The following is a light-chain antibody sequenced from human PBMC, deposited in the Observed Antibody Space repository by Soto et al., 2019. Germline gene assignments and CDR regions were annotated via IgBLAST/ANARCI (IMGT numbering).Light chain of an antibody. CDR1: QTISSW. V-gene: IGKV1-5*03. CDR2: KAS. J-gene: IGKJ1*01. Sequence: DIQMTQSPSTLSGSVGDRVTITCRASQTISSWLAWYQQKPGKAPKLLIYKASTLKSGVPSRFIGSGSRTEFTRTISSLQPNDFATYYCQHYSSYSEAFGQGTKVDLK. CDR3: QHYSSYSEA.